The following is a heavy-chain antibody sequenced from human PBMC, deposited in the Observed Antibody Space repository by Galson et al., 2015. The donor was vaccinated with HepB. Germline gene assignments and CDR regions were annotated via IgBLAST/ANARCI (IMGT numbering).Heavy chain of an antibody. J-gene: IGHJ3*02. CDR3: ARERESSSSCYCDAFDI. CDR2: IIPIFGTA. Sequence: SVKVSCKASGGTFSSYAISWVRQAPGQGLEWVGGIIPIFGTANYAQKFQGRVTITADESTSTAYMELSSLRSEDTAVYYCARERESSSSCYCDAFDIWGQGTMVTVSS. V-gene: IGHV1-69*13. CDR1: GGTFSSYA. D-gene: IGHD6-13*01.